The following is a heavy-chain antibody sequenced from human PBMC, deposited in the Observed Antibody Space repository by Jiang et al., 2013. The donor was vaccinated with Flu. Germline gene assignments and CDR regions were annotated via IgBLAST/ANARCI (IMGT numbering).Heavy chain of an antibody. V-gene: IGHV3-30*02. CDR2: IRYDGNNK. Sequence: VQLLESGGGVVQPGGSLRLSCAASGFTFFTYGMNWVRQAPGKGLEWVAFIRYDGNNKYYADSVKGRFTISRDNSKNTLYLQMNSLRTEDTAVYYCAKVGGSGDIPVAGIRRWGQGTLVTVSS. CDR3: AKVGGSGDIPVAGIRR. J-gene: IGHJ4*02. CDR1: GFTFFTYG. D-gene: IGHD6-19*01.